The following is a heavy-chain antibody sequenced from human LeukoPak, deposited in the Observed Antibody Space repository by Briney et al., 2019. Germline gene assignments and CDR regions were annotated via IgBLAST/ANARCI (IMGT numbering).Heavy chain of an antibody. CDR1: GFTLSSYS. Sequence: GGSLRLSCAASGFTLSSYSMNWVRQAPGKGLEWVSYISSSSSTIYYADSVKGRFTISGDNAKNSLYLQMNSLRAEDTAVYYCARDQIGAFDIWGQGTMVTVSS. CDR3: ARDQIGAFDI. CDR2: ISSSSSTI. V-gene: IGHV3-48*01. D-gene: IGHD2/OR15-2a*01. J-gene: IGHJ3*02.